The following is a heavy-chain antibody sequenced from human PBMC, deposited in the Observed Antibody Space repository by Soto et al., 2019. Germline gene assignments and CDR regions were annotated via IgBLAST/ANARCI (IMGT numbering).Heavy chain of an antibody. D-gene: IGHD6-19*01. CDR1: GGTFSSYT. CDR3: AIAVAGTHGMDV. Sequence: QVQLVQSGAVVKKPESSVKVSCKASGGTFSSYTISWVRQAPGQGLEWMGRIIPILGITNYAQKFQGRVTITADKSTSTAYMELSSLRSEDTAVYYCAIAVAGTHGMDVWGQGTTVTVSS. V-gene: IGHV1-69*02. CDR2: IIPILGIT. J-gene: IGHJ6*02.